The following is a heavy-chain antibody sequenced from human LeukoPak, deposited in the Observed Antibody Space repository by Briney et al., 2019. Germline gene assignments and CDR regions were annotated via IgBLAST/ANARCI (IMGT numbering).Heavy chain of an antibody. CDR1: GYIFTTYA. CDR3: ARGIVVKPSANWFDP. D-gene: IGHD2-2*01. V-gene: IGHV1-3*01. J-gene: IGHJ5*02. Sequence: ASVKVPCKTSGYIFTTYAIHWVRQAPGRGLEWMGLINADDGNTRYSQRFQGRVTITRDTSANTAYMELSSLRFEDTAVYYCARGIVVKPSANWFDPWGQGTPVTVSS. CDR2: INADDGNT.